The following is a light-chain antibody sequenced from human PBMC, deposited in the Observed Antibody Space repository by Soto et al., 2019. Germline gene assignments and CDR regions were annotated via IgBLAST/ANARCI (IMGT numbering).Light chain of an antibody. CDR2: GAS. CDR3: QQYGSSGT. CDR1: RSVSNY. V-gene: IGKV3-20*01. J-gene: IGKJ1*01. Sequence: ILLSQSPATLSLAPGESAXLSCRASRSVSNYLAWYQQKPGQAPRLLIYGASNRATGIPDRFSGSGSGTDFTLTISRLEPEDFAVYYCQQYGSSGTFGQGTKVDIK.